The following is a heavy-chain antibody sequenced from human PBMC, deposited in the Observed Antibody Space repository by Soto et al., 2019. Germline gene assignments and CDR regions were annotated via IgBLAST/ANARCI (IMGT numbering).Heavy chain of an antibody. J-gene: IGHJ4*02. CDR1: GFTFSSYW. CDR3: ARDWPYYDILTGYYISYFDY. V-gene: IGHV3-7*01. Sequence: ESGGGLVQPGGSLRLSCAASGFTFSSYWMSWVRQAPGKGLEWVANIKQDGSEKYYVDSVKGRFTISRDNAKNSLYLQMNSLRAEDTAVYYCARDWPYYDILTGYYISYFDYWGQGTLVTVSS. CDR2: IKQDGSEK. D-gene: IGHD3-9*01.